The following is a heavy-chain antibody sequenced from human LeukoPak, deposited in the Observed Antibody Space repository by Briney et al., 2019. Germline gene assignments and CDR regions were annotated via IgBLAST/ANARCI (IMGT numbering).Heavy chain of an antibody. CDR2: VSNSGDYI. D-gene: IGHD2-8*01. CDR3: ARALIGYYFDY. Sequence: GGSLRLSCEASGFTFRNYYMSWFRQAPGKGLEWVSSVSNSGDYIHYADSVKGRFTISRDNSKNSLYLQMNSLRAEDTAVYYCARALIGYYFDYWGQGTLVTVSS. CDR1: GFTFRNYY. J-gene: IGHJ4*02. V-gene: IGHV3-21*06.